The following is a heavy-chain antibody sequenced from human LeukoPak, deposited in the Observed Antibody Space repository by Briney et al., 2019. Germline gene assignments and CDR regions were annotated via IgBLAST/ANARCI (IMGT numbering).Heavy chain of an antibody. D-gene: IGHD3-10*01. CDR1: GGSFSGYY. CDR3: ARRSARGSGSSV. J-gene: IGHJ4*02. CDR2: INHSGST. V-gene: IGHV4-34*01. Sequence: SETLSLTCAVYGGSFSGYYWSWIRQPPGKGLEWIGEINHSGSTNYNPSLKSRVTMSIDTSKTQFSLKLSSLTAADTAVYYCARRSARGSGSSVWGQETLVTVSS.